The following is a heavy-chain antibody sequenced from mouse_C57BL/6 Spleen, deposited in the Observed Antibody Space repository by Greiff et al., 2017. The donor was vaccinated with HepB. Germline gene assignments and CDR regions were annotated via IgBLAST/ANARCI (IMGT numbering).Heavy chain of an antibody. Sequence: EVMLVESVAELVRPGASVKLSCTASGFNIKNTYMHWVKQRPEQGLEWIGRIDPANGNTKYAPKFQGKATITADTSSNTAYLQLSSLTSEDTAIYYCARTPDYYGSSYHAMDYWGQGTSVTVSS. CDR2: IDPANGNT. D-gene: IGHD1-1*01. J-gene: IGHJ4*01. CDR1: GFNIKNTY. V-gene: IGHV14-3*01. CDR3: ARTPDYYGSSYHAMDY.